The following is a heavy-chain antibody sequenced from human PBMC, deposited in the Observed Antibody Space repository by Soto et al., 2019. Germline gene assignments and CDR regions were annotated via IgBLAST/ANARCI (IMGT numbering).Heavy chain of an antibody. J-gene: IGHJ4*02. CDR2: IYWDDTK. V-gene: IGHV2-5*02. D-gene: IGHD1-26*01. Sequence: QITLKESGPTLVKPTQTLTLTCTFSGFSLTTDRVGVGWIRQPPGEALEWLAVIYWDDTKTYRPSLESRLTITKDTSKNQVGLTMTNMDSVYTATYYCAHAYGGRSLYGGQGTLVTVSS. CDR3: AHAYGGRSLY. CDR1: GFSLTTDRVG.